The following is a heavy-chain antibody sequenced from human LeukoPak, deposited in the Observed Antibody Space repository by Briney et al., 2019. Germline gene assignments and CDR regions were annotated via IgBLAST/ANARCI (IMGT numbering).Heavy chain of an antibody. Sequence: PGGSLRLSCAASGFTFSSCAMSWVRQAPGKGLEWVSTIIDSGNSVYYADSVEGRFTISRDNSKNTLYLQMNSLRAEDTAVYYCASSSIAVAPDYWGQGTLVTVSS. V-gene: IGHV3-23*01. CDR1: GFTFSSCA. J-gene: IGHJ4*02. CDR2: IIDSGNSV. CDR3: ASSSIAVAPDY. D-gene: IGHD6-19*01.